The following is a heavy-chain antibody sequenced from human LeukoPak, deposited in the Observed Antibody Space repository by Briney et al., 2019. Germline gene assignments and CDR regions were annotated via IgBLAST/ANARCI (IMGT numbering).Heavy chain of an antibody. CDR2: IYYSGST. J-gene: IGHJ6*02. Sequence: SETLSLTCTVSGGSISSYYWSWIRQPPGKGLEWIGYIYYSGSTNDNPSLKSRVTISVDTSKNQFSLKLRSVTAADTAVYYCARQKAPGYSYGHLTGMDVWGQGTTVTVSS. CDR3: ARQKAPGYSYGHLTGMDV. CDR1: GGSISSYY. V-gene: IGHV4-59*08. D-gene: IGHD5-18*01.